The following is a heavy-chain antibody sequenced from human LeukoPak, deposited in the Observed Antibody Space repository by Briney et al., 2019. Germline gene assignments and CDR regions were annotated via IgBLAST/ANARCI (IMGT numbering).Heavy chain of an antibody. CDR1: GFIFTNSW. J-gene: IGHJ4*02. Sequence: RGSNRLSCAASGFIFTNSWVTWVRQAPGKGLEWVANIKPDGSEKYYLDSVKGRFSISRDDAKNSLYLQMNSLRAEDTAVYYCARDGIEGVTVLDYWGQGTPVTVSS. CDR3: ARDGIEGVTVLDY. CDR2: IKPDGSEK. V-gene: IGHV3-7*01. D-gene: IGHD1-26*01.